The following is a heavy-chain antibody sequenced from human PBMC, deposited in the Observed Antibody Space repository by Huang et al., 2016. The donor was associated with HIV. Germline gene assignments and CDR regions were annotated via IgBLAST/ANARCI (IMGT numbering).Heavy chain of an antibody. D-gene: IGHD3-9*01. V-gene: IGHV2-70*13. J-gene: IGHJ3*01. CDR1: GFSLSSAGLC. Sequence: QVTLTGSGPALVTFTQSLILTWTFSGFSLSSAGLCVGWIRQPPGKSLQYLACIDWDGDKHYSSARYKICTISMGRSRTWVVRTLSSVERVDKGSYFCSRLKVDFDYSGSTGVDAFDVWGQGTTVTVS. CDR3: SRLKVDFDYSGSTGVDAFDV. CDR2: IDWDGDK.